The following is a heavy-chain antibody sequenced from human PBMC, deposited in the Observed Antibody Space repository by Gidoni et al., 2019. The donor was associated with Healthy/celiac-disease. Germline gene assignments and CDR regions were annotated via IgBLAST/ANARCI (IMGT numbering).Heavy chain of an antibody. CDR2: SSGSGVST. V-gene: IGHV3-23*01. J-gene: IGHJ4*02. CDR1: GFTFSSYA. CDR3: AKVVVAARDYYFDY. Sequence: EVQLLASGGGLLQPGGSLRLSCSASGFTFSSYAMSWVRQPPGKGLEGVSDSSGSGVSTYYADSVKGRFTIARDNAKNTLYLQMNSLRAEDTAVYYCAKVVVAARDYYFDYWGQGTLVTVSS. D-gene: IGHD2-15*01.